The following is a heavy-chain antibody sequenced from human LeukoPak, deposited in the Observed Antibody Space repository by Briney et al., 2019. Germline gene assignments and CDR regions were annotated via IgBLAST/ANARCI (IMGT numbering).Heavy chain of an antibody. CDR1: GYTFTSYG. D-gene: IGHD1-1*01. V-gene: IGHV1-18*01. J-gene: IGHJ4*02. Sequence: GASVKVSCTASGYTFTSYGINWVRQAPGKGLEWMGWISTYNSNTNYAQKFQGRVTMTTDTSKNTAYMELRSLRSDDTAVYYCARDSTTGSPYYFDYWGQGTLVTVSS. CDR2: ISTYNSNT. CDR3: ARDSTTGSPYYFDY.